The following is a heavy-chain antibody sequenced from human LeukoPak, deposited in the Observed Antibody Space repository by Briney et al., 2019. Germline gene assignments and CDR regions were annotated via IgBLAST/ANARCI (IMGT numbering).Heavy chain of an antibody. Sequence: PSETLSLTCTVSGGSISSYYWSWIRQPPGKGLEWIGYVYYSGNTNYNPSLKSRVTISIDTSKNQFSLKLSSVTAADTAVYYCARDCSSTSCGFDYWGQGTLVTVSS. D-gene: IGHD2-2*01. CDR1: GGSISSYY. CDR2: VYYSGNT. CDR3: ARDCSSTSCGFDY. J-gene: IGHJ4*02. V-gene: IGHV4-59*01.